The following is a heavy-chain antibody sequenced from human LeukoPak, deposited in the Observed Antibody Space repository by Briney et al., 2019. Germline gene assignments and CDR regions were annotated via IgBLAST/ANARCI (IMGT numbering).Heavy chain of an antibody. Sequence: PGRSLRLSCAASGFTFSSYGMHWVRQAPGKGLEWVAVIWYDGSNKYYADSVKGRFTISRDNSKNTLYLQMNSLRAEDTAVYYCARDLVADSSGPYPPWFDPWGQGTLVTVSS. CDR2: IWYDGSNK. CDR1: GFTFSSYG. J-gene: IGHJ5*02. D-gene: IGHD3-22*01. CDR3: ARDLVADSSGPYPPWFDP. V-gene: IGHV3-33*01.